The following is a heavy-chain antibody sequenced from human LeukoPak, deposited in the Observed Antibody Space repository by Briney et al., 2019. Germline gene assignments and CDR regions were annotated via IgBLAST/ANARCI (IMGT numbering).Heavy chain of an antibody. J-gene: IGHJ4*02. V-gene: IGHV3-48*01. Sequence: SGGSLRLSCAASGFTFSSYSMNWVRQSPGRGLEWVSYISSSSSTIYYADSVKGRFTISRDNSKNTLYLQMNSLRAEDTAVYYCAKSVTTVVRVPFDYWGQGTLVTVSS. CDR1: GFTFSSYS. CDR2: ISSSSSTI. CDR3: AKSVTTVVRVPFDY. D-gene: IGHD4-23*01.